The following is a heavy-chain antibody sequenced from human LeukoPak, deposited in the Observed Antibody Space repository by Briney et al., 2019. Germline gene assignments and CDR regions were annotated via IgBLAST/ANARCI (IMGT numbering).Heavy chain of an antibody. Sequence: GGSLRLSCAASGFTFSNYAMSWVCQAPGKGLEWVSTISGSGVRTYYADSVKGRFTISRDNSKGTLYLQMNSLRAEDTAVYYCAKDLDTYYGQRVYWGQGTLVTVSS. CDR1: GFTFSNYA. CDR2: ISGSGVRT. CDR3: AKDLDTYYGQRVY. D-gene: IGHD3-10*01. J-gene: IGHJ4*02. V-gene: IGHV3-23*01.